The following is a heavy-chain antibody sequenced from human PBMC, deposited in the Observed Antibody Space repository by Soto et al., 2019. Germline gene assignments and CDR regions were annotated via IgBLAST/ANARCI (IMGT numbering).Heavy chain of an antibody. D-gene: IGHD6-13*01. CDR1: GFTFSSYA. V-gene: IGHV3-23*01. CDR3: AKDKKQQLGVDY. J-gene: IGHJ4*02. CDR2: ISGSGGST. Sequence: EVQLLESGGGLVQPGGSLRLSCAASGFTFSSYAMSWVRQAPGKGLEWVSAISGSGGSTYYADSVKGRFTISRDNSKNPLYLQMNSLRAEDTAVYYCAKDKKQQLGVDYWGQGTLVTVSS.